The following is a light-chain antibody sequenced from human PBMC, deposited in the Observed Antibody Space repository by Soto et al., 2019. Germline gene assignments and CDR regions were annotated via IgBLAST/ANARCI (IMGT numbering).Light chain of an antibody. CDR2: GAS. V-gene: IGKV3-20*01. CDR1: QSVSSSY. J-gene: IGKJ2*01. Sequence: EIVLTQSPGTLSLSPGERATLSCRASQSVSSSYLAWYQQKPGQAPRLLIYGASSRATGSPDRLSGSGSGTDFNLTISRLEPEDLAVYYCQQYGCSPNTFGQGTKLEIK. CDR3: QQYGCSPNT.